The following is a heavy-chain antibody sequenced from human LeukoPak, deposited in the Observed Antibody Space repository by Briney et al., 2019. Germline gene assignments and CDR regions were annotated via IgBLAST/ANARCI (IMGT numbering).Heavy chain of an antibody. Sequence: ASVKVSCKASGYTFTGYYMHWVQQAPGQGLEWMGWINPNSGGTNYAQKFQGRVTMTRDTSISTAYMELSRLRSDDTAVYYCARHAGRITIFGVVKSDTGYFDYWGQGTLVTVSS. D-gene: IGHD3-3*01. J-gene: IGHJ4*02. CDR2: INPNSGGT. CDR1: GYTFTGYY. CDR3: ARHAGRITIFGVVKSDTGYFDY. V-gene: IGHV1-2*02.